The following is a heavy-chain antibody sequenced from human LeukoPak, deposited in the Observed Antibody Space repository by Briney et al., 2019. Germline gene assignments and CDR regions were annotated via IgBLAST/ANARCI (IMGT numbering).Heavy chain of an antibody. D-gene: IGHD3-22*01. V-gene: IGHV3-23*01. J-gene: IGHJ4*02. CDR1: RFTFGDYA. CDR2: ISGSGGGT. CDR3: AKDFYDSSGSRYDY. Sequence: GGSLRLSCAASRFTFGDYAMNWVRQAPGKGLEWVSVISGSGGGTFYADSVRGRFTISRDNSKNTLFMQMNSLRAEDTAVYYCAKDFYDSSGSRYDYWGQGTLVTVSS.